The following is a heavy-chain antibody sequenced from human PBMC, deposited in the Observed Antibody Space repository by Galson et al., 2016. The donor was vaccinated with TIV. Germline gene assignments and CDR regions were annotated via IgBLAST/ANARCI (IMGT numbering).Heavy chain of an antibody. J-gene: IGHJ6*02. CDR3: AKEVSSGSQLGYYYYYGMDV. CDR2: IWYDGSNK. V-gene: IGHV3-30*02. CDR1: GFTFSSYG. D-gene: IGHD3-10*01. Sequence: CAASGFTFSSYGMHWVRQAPGKGLEWVALIWYDGSNKYYGDSVKGRFTISRDNSKNTLYLHMNSLRGDDTAIYYCAKEVSSGSQLGYYYYYGMDVWGQGTTVTVSS.